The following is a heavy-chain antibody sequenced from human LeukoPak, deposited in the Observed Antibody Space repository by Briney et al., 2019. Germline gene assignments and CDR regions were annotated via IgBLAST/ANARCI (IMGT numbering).Heavy chain of an antibody. CDR2: ISSNGGST. V-gene: IGHV3-64*01. CDR3: AREAFGMGAKYFDY. D-gene: IGHD1-26*01. J-gene: IGHJ4*02. Sequence: GGSLRLSCAASGFTFSSYSMNWVRQAPGKGLEYVSAISSNGGSTYYANSVKGRFTISRDNSKSSLYLQMGSLRPEDMAVYYCAREAFGMGAKYFDYWGQGTLVTVSS. CDR1: GFTFSSYS.